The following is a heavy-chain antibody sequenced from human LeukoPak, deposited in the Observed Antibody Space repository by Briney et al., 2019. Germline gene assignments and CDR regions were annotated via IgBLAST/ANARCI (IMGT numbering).Heavy chain of an antibody. Sequence: EASVKVSCKASGYTFTNYGISWVRQAPGQGLEWMGWISAYNGNTNYAQKLQGRVTMTTDTSTTTAYMELRSLRSDDTAVYYCARDRLYNYGYYGMDVWGQGTTVTVSS. CDR2: ISAYNGNT. J-gene: IGHJ6*02. V-gene: IGHV1-18*01. CDR3: ARDRLYNYGYYGMDV. D-gene: IGHD5-18*01. CDR1: GYTFTNYG.